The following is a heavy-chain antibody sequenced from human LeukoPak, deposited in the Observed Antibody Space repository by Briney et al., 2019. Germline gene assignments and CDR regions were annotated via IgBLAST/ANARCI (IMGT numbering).Heavy chain of an antibody. CDR1: GYTFSNYY. D-gene: IGHD2-8*02. V-gene: IGHV1-46*01. Sequence: ASVKVSCKASGYTFSNYYMHWVRQAPGQGLEWMGVINTTGTGTNYAQKFRGRVTLTRDTSTTTVYMELSSLRSEDSAVYYCAREESGGYFDYWGQGTLVTVSS. J-gene: IGHJ4*02. CDR2: INTTGTGT. CDR3: AREESGGYFDY.